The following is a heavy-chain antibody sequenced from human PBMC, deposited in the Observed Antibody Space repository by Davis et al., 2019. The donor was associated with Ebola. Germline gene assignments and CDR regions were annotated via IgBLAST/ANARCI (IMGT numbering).Heavy chain of an antibody. CDR2: IIPILGIA. J-gene: IGHJ5*02. CDR3: ARGGSSSWYVGWFDP. CDR1: GYTFTSYY. V-gene: IGHV1-69*02. Sequence: SVKVSCKASGYTFTSYYMHWVRQAPGQGLEWMGRIIPILGIANYAQKFQGRVTITADKSTSTAYMELSSLRSEDTAVYYCARGGSSSWYVGWFDPWGQGTLVTVSS. D-gene: IGHD6-13*01.